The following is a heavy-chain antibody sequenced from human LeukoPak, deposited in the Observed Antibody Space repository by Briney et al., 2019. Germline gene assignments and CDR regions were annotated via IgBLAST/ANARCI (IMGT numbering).Heavy chain of an antibody. CDR1: GGSISSGGYS. D-gene: IGHD6-13*01. V-gene: IGHV4-30-2*01. CDR3: ARRAGAGHFDY. J-gene: IGHJ4*02. CDR2: IYHSGST. Sequence: SETLSLTCAVSGGSISSGGYSWSWIRQPPGKGLEWIGYIYHSGSTYYNPSLKSRVTISVDTSKNQSSLKLSSVTAADTAVYYCARRAGAGHFDYWGQGTLVTVSS.